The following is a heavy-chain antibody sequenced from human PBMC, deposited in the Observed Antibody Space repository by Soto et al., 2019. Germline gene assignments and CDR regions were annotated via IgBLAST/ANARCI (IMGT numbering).Heavy chain of an antibody. CDR3: ARDLRSRRYDL. J-gene: IGHJ5*02. Sequence: QVQLVESGGGVVQPGRSLRLSCAASGFTFRNYGMHWVRQAPGKGLEWLAVIWYDGSNKYYADSVKGRFTISRDNSKNTLYLEMNSLRDEDTAVYYCARDLRSRRYDLWGQGTLVIVSS. CDR2: IWYDGSNK. D-gene: IGHD1-20*01. V-gene: IGHV3-33*01. CDR1: GFTFRNYG.